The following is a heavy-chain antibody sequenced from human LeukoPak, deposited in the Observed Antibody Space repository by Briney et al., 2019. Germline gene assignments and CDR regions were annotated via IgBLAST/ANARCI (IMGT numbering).Heavy chain of an antibody. CDR1: GGTFSSYA. CDR2: IIPIFGTA. Sequence: SVKVSCKASGGTFSSYAINWVRQAPGQGLEWMGGIIPIFGTANYAQKFQGRVTITADKSTSTAYMELSSLRSEDTAVYYCARDGVVVVAATTGNWFDPWGQGTLVTVSS. V-gene: IGHV1-69*06. J-gene: IGHJ5*02. D-gene: IGHD2-15*01. CDR3: ARDGVVVVAATTGNWFDP.